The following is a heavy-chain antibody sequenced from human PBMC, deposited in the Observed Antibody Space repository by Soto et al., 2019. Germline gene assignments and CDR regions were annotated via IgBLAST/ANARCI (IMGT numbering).Heavy chain of an antibody. J-gene: IGHJ4*02. Sequence: EVQLVESGGGLVQPGRSLRLSCAASGFTFDDYAMHWVRQAPGKGLEWVSGIRWNSGSIGYADSVKGRFTISRDNAKNSLYLQMNSLRAEDTALYYCAKDLGFEAAPDYSFDYWGQGTLVTFSS. CDR1: GFTFDDYA. V-gene: IGHV3-9*01. CDR2: IRWNSGSI. D-gene: IGHD2-15*01. CDR3: AKDLGFEAAPDYSFDY.